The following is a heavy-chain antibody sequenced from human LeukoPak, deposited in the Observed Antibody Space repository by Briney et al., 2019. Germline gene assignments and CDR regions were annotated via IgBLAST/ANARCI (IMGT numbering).Heavy chain of an antibody. CDR1: GFTFSSYD. CDR3: ASGSSGGGYYGMDV. J-gene: IGHJ6*02. CDR2: IGTSGDT. V-gene: IGHV3-13*01. D-gene: IGHD6-19*01. Sequence: GGSLTLSCAASGFTFSSYDIHWVRQATGKGLEWVSPIGTSGDTYYPGSVKGRFTISRENAKNSLYLQMHSLRAGDTAVYYCASGSSGGGYYGMDVWGQGTTVTVSS.